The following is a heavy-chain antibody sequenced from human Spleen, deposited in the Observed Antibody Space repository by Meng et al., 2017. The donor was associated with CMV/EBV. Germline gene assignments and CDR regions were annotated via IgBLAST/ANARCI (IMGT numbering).Heavy chain of an antibody. Sequence: GESLKISCAASGFTFSSYWMHWVRQAPGKGLVWVSRINSDGSSTSYADSVKGRFTISRDNAKNTLYLQMNSLRAEDTAVYYCASSSSYYYGMDVWGQGTTVTVSS. CDR3: ASSSSYYYGMDV. CDR1: GFTFSSYW. D-gene: IGHD6-6*01. V-gene: IGHV3-74*01. CDR2: INSDGSST. J-gene: IGHJ6*02.